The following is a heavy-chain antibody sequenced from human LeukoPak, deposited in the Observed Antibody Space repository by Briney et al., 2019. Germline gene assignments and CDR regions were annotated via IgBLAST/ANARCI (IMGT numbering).Heavy chain of an antibody. V-gene: IGHV1-24*01. CDR3: ARDRPWGSAPHT. Sequence: ASVKVSCKVSGYTLTELSMHWVRQAPGKGLEWMGGFDPEDGETIYAQKFQGRVTMTEDTSTDTAYMKLSSLRSEDTAVYYCARDRPWGSAPHTWGQGTLVTVSS. CDR1: GYTLTELS. CDR2: FDPEDGET. D-gene: IGHD3-16*01. J-gene: IGHJ5*02.